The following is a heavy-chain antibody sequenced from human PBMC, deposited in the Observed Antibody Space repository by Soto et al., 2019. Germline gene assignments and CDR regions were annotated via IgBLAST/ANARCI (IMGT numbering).Heavy chain of an antibody. J-gene: IGHJ4*02. CDR1: GFTFSSYS. CDR2: ISSSSSYI. V-gene: IGHV3-21*01. CDR3: ARDSLYYDSSGYPI. Sequence: TGGSLRLSCAASGFTFSSYSMNWVRQAPGKGLEWVSSISSSSSYIYYADSVKGRFTISRDNAKNSLYLQMNSLRAEDTAVYYCARDSLYYDSSGYPIWGQGTLVTVSS. D-gene: IGHD3-22*01.